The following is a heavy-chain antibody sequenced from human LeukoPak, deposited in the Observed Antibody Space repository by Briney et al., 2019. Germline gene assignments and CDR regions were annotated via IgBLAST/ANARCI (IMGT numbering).Heavy chain of an antibody. V-gene: IGHV4-34*01. Sequence: SETLSLTCAVSGASFSGYHCSWIRQTPGKGLEWIGEVSQSGGASYNPSLKSRVTISVETSKNHVSLKLRSVTAADTAMYYCAGSYGGNAVGPFDIWGQGTMVTVSS. CDR1: GASFSGYH. J-gene: IGHJ3*02. CDR3: AGSYGGNAVGPFDI. CDR2: VSQSGGA. D-gene: IGHD4-23*01.